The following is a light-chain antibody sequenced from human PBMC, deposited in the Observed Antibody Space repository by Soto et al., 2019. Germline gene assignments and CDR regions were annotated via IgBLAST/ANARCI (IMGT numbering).Light chain of an antibody. J-gene: IGKJ1*01. CDR1: QRVLYSSNNKDY. Sequence: DIVMTQSPDSLAVSLGERATINCKSSQRVLYSSNNKDYLAWYQQKLGQPPKLLIYWASTRESGVPDRFSGSGSGTYFTLTISSLQAEDVAVYYCQQYYSPPWTFGQGNKVDIK. CDR3: QQYYSPPWT. CDR2: WAS. V-gene: IGKV4-1*01.